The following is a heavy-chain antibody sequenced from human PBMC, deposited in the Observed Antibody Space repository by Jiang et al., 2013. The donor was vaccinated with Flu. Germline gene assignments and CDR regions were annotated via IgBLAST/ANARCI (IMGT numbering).Heavy chain of an antibody. Sequence: SGAEVKKPGASVKVSCKASGYTFTSYGVAWVRQAPRQGLEWMGWINIYDGNTKYAQKFQGRVTMTTETSTTTVHMELRSLRGDDTAVYYCARDGQLLAGAYWGQGTLVTVSS. CDR3: ARDGQLLAGAY. V-gene: IGHV1-18*04. CDR2: INIYDGNT. J-gene: IGHJ4*02. D-gene: IGHD6-13*01. CDR1: GYTFTSYG.